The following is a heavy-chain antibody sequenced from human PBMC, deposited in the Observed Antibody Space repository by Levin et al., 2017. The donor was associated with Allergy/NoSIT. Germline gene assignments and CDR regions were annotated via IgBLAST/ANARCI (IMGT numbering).Heavy chain of an antibody. J-gene: IGHJ6*02. Sequence: RGESLKISCQGSGYYFISYWIAWVRQMPGKGLEWMGSVYPPDSDTTYSPSFLGQVTISVDKSLRTAYLQWSSLKPSDTAVYYCAKIDSDPDYGLHVWGQGTTVIVSS. CDR3: AKIDSDPDYGLHV. V-gene: IGHV5-51*01. CDR1: GYYFISYW. CDR2: VYPPDSDT. D-gene: IGHD3-10*01.